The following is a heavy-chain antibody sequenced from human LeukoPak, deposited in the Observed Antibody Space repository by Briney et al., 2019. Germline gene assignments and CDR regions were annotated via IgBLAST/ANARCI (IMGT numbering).Heavy chain of an antibody. CDR2: ISGSGAST. D-gene: IGHD4-11*01. V-gene: IGHV3-23*01. Sequence: GGSLRLSCTISGFTFGTYVMSWVRQGPGKGLEWVSSISGSGASTWYADSVKGRFTVSRDNSNNTLYLQMNSLRAEDTAVYYCAKLTTSWGQGTLVTVSS. CDR3: AKLTTS. CDR1: GFTFGTYV. J-gene: IGHJ4*02.